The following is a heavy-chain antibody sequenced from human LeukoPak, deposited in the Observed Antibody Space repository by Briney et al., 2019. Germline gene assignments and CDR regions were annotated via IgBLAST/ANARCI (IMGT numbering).Heavy chain of an antibody. J-gene: IGHJ5*02. V-gene: IGHV3-7*01. CDR3: ARDHMTYYDILTGSENWFDP. Sequence: GGSLRLSCAASGFTFSSYWMSWVRQAPGKGLEWVANINQDGSEKYYVDSVKGRFTISRDNAKNSLYLQMNSLRAEDTAVYYCARDHMTYYDILTGSENWFDPWGQGTLVTVSS. CDR2: INQDGSEK. D-gene: IGHD3-9*01. CDR1: GFTFSSYW.